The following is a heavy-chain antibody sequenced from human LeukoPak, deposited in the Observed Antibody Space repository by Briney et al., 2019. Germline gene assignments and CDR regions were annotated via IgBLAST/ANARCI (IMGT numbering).Heavy chain of an antibody. D-gene: IGHD3-22*01. J-gene: IGHJ4*02. CDR1: GGTFSSYA. CDR2: IIPIFGTA. V-gene: IGHV1-69*01. Sequence: SVKVFCKASGGTFSSYAISWVRQAPGQGLEWMGGIIPIFGTANYAQKFQGRVTITADESTSTAYMELSSLRSEDTAVYYCAREIDSSGYYYRFDYWGQGTLVTVSS. CDR3: AREIDSSGYYYRFDY.